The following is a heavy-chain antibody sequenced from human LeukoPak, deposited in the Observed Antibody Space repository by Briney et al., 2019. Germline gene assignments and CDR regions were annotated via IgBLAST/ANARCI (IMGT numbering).Heavy chain of an antibody. CDR2: ISGSGGST. Sequence: GGSLRLSCAASGFTFSSYAMSWVRQAPGMGLEWVSSISGSGGSTYYADSVKGRFTISRDNSKNTLNLQVNSLRGEDTAVYYCAKGRNYFDSSVFQHWGQGTLVTVSS. D-gene: IGHD3-22*01. V-gene: IGHV3-23*01. CDR3: AKGRNYFDSSVFQH. CDR1: GFTFSSYA. J-gene: IGHJ1*01.